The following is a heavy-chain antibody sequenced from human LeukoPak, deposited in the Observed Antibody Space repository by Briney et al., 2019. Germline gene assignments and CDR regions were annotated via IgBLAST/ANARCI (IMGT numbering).Heavy chain of an antibody. CDR2: IVVGSGNT. V-gene: IGHV1-58*02. Sequence: GASVKVSCKASGFTFTSSAMQWVRQARGQRLEWIGWIVVGSGNTNYAQKFQERVTITRDMSTSTAYMELSSLRSEDTAVYYCAADLVGDILTGYYFNWFDPWGQGTLVTVSS. CDR3: AADLVGDILTGYYFNWFDP. CDR1: GFTFTSSA. J-gene: IGHJ5*02. D-gene: IGHD3-9*01.